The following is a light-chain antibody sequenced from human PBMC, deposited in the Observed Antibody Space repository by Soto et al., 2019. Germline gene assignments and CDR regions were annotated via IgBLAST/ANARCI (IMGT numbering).Light chain of an antibody. CDR3: RQYYRTPPT. CDR1: QSVLYSSNNKNY. CDR2: WAS. Sequence: DIVMTQSPDSLAVSLGERATINCKSSQSVLYSSNNKNYLAWYQQKPGQPPRLLIYWASTRESAVPDRFSASGCGTDLNRTISSLQAEDVAVYSCRQYYRTPPTFGQGAKVEIK. J-gene: IGKJ1*01. V-gene: IGKV4-1*01.